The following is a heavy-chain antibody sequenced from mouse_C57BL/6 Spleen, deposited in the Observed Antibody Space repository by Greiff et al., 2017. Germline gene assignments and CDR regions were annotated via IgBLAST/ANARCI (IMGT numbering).Heavy chain of an antibody. D-gene: IGHD1-1*01. CDR1: GYTFTSYW. J-gene: IGHJ1*03. CDR3: ARLGYGSSFNWYCDV. V-gene: IGHV1-64*01. Sequence: QVQLQQPGAELVKPGASVKLSCKASGYTFTSYWMHWVKQRPGQGLEWIGMIHPNSGSTNYNEKFKSKATLTVDKSSSTAYMQLSSLTSEDSAVYYGARLGYGSSFNWYCDVWGTGTTVTVSS. CDR2: IHPNSGST.